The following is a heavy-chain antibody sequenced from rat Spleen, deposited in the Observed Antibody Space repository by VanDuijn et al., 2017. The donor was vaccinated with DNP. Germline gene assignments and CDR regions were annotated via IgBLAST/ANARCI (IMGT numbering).Heavy chain of an antibody. V-gene: IGHV2S8*01. J-gene: IGHJ4*01. D-gene: IGHD4-3*01. CDR2: ISSGGST. CDR1: GFSLIKDG. CDR3: ARDPLYNSGALDA. Sequence: QVQLKESGPGLVQPSQTLSLTCTVSGFSLIKDGVSWVRQPPGKGLEWIAAISSGGSTYYVPALKSRLTISRDTSTGQVFLKMNSLQTEDTAIYFCARDPLYNSGALDAWGQGTSVTVSS.